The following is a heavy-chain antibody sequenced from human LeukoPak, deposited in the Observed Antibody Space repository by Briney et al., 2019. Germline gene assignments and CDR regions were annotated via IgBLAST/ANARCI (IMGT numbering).Heavy chain of an antibody. CDR3: ARNGQQLVRGWFDP. J-gene: IGHJ5*02. D-gene: IGHD6-13*01. CDR2: INAGNGNT. Sequence: ASVKVSCRASGYTFTSYAMHWVRQAPGQRLEWMGWINAGNGNTKYSQKFQGRVTITRDTSASTAYMELSSLRSEDTAVYYCARNGQQLVRGWFDPWGQGTLVTVSS. CDR1: GYTFTSYA. V-gene: IGHV1-3*01.